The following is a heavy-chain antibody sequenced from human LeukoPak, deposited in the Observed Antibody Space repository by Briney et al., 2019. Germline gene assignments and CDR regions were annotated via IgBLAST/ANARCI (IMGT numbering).Heavy chain of an antibody. CDR2: ISSSGSTI. CDR3: ARENKLRLALIDY. D-gene: IGHD3-16*01. Sequence: GGSLRLSCAASGFTFSDYYMSWVRQAPGKGLEWVSYISSSGSTIYYADSVKGRFTISRDNAKNSLYLQMNSLRAEDTAVYYCARENKLRLALIDYWVQGTLVTVSS. V-gene: IGHV3-11*01. J-gene: IGHJ4*02. CDR1: GFTFSDYY.